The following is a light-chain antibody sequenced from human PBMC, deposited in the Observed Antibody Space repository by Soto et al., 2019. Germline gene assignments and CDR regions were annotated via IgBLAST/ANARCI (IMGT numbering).Light chain of an antibody. Sequence: EIVMTQSPATLSVSPGEKATLSCRASQSVTSYLAWYQQTPGQAPRLLIQGASARATDVPARFSGSGSGTEFTLPVSSLQSEEFAVYYWQQYSNWPWTFGQGTKVEI. J-gene: IGKJ1*01. CDR1: QSVTSY. V-gene: IGKV3-15*01. CDR3: QQYSNWPWT. CDR2: GAS.